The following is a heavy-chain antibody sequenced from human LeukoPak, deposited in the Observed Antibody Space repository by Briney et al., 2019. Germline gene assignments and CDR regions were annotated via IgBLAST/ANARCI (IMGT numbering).Heavy chain of an antibody. CDR3: AGRRVLDASFDY. CDR2: IWYDGSNK. Sequence: GRSLRLSCAASGFTFSSYGMHWVRQAPGKGLEWVALIWYDGSNKYYADSVKGRFTISRDNSKNTLFLQMNRLRAEDTAVYYCAGRRVLDASFDYWGQGTLVTVSS. D-gene: IGHD3-16*01. CDR1: GFTFSSYG. J-gene: IGHJ4*02. V-gene: IGHV3-33*01.